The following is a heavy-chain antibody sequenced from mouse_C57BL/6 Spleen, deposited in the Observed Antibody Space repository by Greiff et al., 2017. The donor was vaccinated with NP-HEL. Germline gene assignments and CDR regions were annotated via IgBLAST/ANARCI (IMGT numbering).Heavy chain of an antibody. CDR2: IDPSDSYT. CDR1: GYTFTSYW. V-gene: IGHV1-69*01. Sequence: VQLKQPGAELVMPGASVKLSCKASGYTFTSYWMHWVKQRPGQGLEWIGEIDPSDSYTNYNQKFKGKSTLTVDKSSSTAYMQLSSLTSEDSAVYYCARRNSNHWYFDVWGTGTTVTVSS. J-gene: IGHJ1*03. D-gene: IGHD2-5*01. CDR3: ARRNSNHWYFDV.